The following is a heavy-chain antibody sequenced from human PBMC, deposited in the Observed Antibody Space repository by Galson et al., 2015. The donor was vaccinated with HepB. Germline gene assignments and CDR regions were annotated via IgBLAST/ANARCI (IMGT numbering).Heavy chain of an antibody. J-gene: IGHJ4*02. CDR1: GFTLSSYW. V-gene: IGHV3-7*03. Sequence: SLRLSCAASGFTLSSYWMSWVRQAPGKGLEWVANIKEDGSEKYYVDSVKGRFTISRDNAKNSLFLQMNSLRADDTAVYYCARDRWYYGSRSYYALFDYWGQGALVTVSS. CDR3: ARDRWYYGSRSYYALFDY. CDR2: IKEDGSEK. D-gene: IGHD3-10*01.